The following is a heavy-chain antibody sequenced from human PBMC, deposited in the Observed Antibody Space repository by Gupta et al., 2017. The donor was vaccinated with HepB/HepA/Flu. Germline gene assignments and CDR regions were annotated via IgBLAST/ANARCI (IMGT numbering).Heavy chain of an antibody. J-gene: IGHJ1*01. Sequence: EVQLLESGGGLVQPGGSLSLSCAASGFTFSTYAMTWVRQAPGKGLEWVSGFSGSGTYDADSVKGRFTISRDNSKNTLYLQMNSLRVEDTAVYYCAKDDSGDYRVFQDWGQGTLVTVSS. V-gene: IGHV3-23*01. CDR1: GFTFSTYA. CDR2: FSGSGT. CDR3: AKDDSGDYRVFQD. D-gene: IGHD3-22*01.